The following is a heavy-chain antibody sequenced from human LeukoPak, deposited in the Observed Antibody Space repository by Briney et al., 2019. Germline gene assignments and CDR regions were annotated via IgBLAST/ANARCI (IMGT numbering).Heavy chain of an antibody. J-gene: IGHJ6*03. V-gene: IGHV3-23*01. CDR3: AKRRGLELLYYYYMDV. CDR1: GFPFSSHG. Sequence: PGGSLRLSCAASGFPFSSHGMSWVRQAPGKGLEWVSGIIGGGGSTYYADSVKGRFTISGDNSRNTLYLQMNSLRAEDTAVYYCAKRRGLELLYYYYMDVWGKGTTVTVSS. CDR2: IIGGGGST. D-gene: IGHD1-7*01.